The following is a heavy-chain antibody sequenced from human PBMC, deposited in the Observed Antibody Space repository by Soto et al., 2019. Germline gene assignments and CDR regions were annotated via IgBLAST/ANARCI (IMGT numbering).Heavy chain of an antibody. CDR3: ASPSQDILTRYYKIRLGKNYYYGMDV. CDR2: INPSGGST. Sequence: ASVKVSCKXSGYTFTSYYMHWVRQAPGQGLEWMGIINPSGGSTSYAQKFQGRVTMTRDTSTSTVYMELSSLRSEDTAVYYCASPSQDILTRYYKIRLGKNYYYGMDVWGQGTTVTVSS. D-gene: IGHD3-9*01. J-gene: IGHJ6*02. V-gene: IGHV1-46*01. CDR1: GYTFTSYY.